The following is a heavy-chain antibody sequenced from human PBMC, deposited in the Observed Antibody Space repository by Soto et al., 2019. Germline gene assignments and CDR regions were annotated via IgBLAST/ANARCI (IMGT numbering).Heavy chain of an antibody. Sequence: QVQLVQSGAEVKKPGSSVKVSCKASGGTFNNYAVTWVRQAPGQGLEWMGGIIPISGTTNYAQKFQGRVTITTNKTTNTDYMELSSLRSEDTALYYCASSYGTSWYGDYWGQGTLVTVSS. CDR2: IIPISGTT. CDR3: ASSYGTSWYGDY. V-gene: IGHV1-69*06. J-gene: IGHJ4*02. D-gene: IGHD6-13*01. CDR1: GGTFNNYA.